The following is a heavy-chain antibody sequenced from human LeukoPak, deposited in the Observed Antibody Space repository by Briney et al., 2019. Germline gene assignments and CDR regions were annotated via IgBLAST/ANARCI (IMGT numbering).Heavy chain of an antibody. D-gene: IGHD3-16*02. Sequence: QPGGSLRLSCAASGFTFSSYSMNWVRQAPGKGLEWVAVISYDGSNKYYADSVKGRFTISRDNSKNTLYLQMNSLRAEDTAVYYCARDIVRGEYFQHWGQGTLVTVSS. CDR3: ARDIVRGEYFQH. CDR1: GFTFSSYS. V-gene: IGHV3-30*03. J-gene: IGHJ1*01. CDR2: ISYDGSNK.